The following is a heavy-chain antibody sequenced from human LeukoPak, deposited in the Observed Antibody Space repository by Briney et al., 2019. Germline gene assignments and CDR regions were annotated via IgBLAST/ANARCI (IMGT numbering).Heavy chain of an antibody. D-gene: IGHD3-3*01. V-gene: IGHV7-4-1*02. CDR1: GYTFTDYT. CDR2: ISTKTGTP. J-gene: IGHJ1*01. CDR3: ARILGDHQKDFHH. Sequence: ASVKVSCKTSGYTFTDYTLDWVRQAPGRGLEWMGWISTKTGTPHVQGFTGRFVFSLDTSVSTAYLQISNLNLDDTAVYYCARILGDHQKDFHHWGQGTLVTVSP.